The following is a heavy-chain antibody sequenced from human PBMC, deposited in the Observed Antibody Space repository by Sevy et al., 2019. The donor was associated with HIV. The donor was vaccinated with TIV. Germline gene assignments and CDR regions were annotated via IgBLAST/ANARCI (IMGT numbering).Heavy chain of an antibody. J-gene: IGHJ6*02. V-gene: IGHV3-73*01. CDR3: TGGAPYPMDV. CDR1: GFALSGST. D-gene: IGHD3-10*01. CDR2: IRSKAYNFAT. Sequence: GGSLRLSCAASGFALSGSTVHWVRQASGKGLEWVGRIRSKAYNFATTDAASLKGRFTISRDDSKNTAYLQLNGLKTEDTAVYYCTGGAPYPMDVWGQGTTVTVSS.